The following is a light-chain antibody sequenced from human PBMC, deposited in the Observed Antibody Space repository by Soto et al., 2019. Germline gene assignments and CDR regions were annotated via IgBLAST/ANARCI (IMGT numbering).Light chain of an antibody. CDR2: KIS. Sequence: DLVLTQTRLSSPVTLGQPASISCRSSQSLVHIDGNTYFNWLQQRPGQPPRLLIYKISNRFPGVPDRFSGSGAGTDFTLKISRVEAEDVGVYYCMQATQSYTVGQGTRLEIK. J-gene: IGKJ2*01. CDR1: QSLVHIDGNTY. V-gene: IGKV2-24*01. CDR3: MQATQSYT.